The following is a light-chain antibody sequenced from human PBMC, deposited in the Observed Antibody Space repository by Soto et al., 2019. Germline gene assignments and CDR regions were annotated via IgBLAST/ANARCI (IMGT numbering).Light chain of an antibody. Sequence: DIQMTQSPSSLSASVGDRVTITCRASQTISSYLNWYQQTPGKAPKLLIYAASSLKSRLPTRFSGSGSGTDFTLTISSLQPADFVTYYCQQSYSTPLTFGGGTKVQI. V-gene: IGKV1-39*01. CDR3: QQSYSTPLT. CDR2: AAS. CDR1: QTISSY. J-gene: IGKJ4*01.